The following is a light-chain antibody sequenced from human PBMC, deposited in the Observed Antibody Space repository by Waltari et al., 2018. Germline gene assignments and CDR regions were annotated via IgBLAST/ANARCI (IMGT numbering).Light chain of an antibody. CDR3: QQYYNWPLT. CDR1: RSVNSN. J-gene: IGKJ4*01. Sequence: EVVLTQSPDTLSVSPGERATLSCRTSRSVNSNLAWYQHKPGQAPRLLMYGASTRPTGIPARFSGSESGTDFTLTITSLQSEDFAVYYCQQYYNWPLTFGGGTKVEI. V-gene: IGKV3-15*01. CDR2: GAS.